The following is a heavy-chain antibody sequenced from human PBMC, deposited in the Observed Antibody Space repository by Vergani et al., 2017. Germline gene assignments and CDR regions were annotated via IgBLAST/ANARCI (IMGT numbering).Heavy chain of an antibody. CDR2: IYYSGST. Sequence: QVQLQESGPGLVKPSQTLSLTCTVSGGSISSGTYYWSWIRQHPGKGLEWIGYIYYSGSTYYNPSLKSRITISVETSKNQFSLKLSSVTAADTAVYYCARGVLNPNYYDIAYYFDYWGQGTLVTVSS. D-gene: IGHD3-9*01. CDR3: ARGVLNPNYYDIAYYFDY. J-gene: IGHJ4*02. V-gene: IGHV4-31*03. CDR1: GGSISSGTYY.